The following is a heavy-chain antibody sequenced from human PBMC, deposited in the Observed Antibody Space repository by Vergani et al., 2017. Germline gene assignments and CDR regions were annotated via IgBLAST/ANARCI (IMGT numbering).Heavy chain of an antibody. J-gene: IGHJ4*02. CDR3: ARGFFRCGSTSCHLLGFGY. D-gene: IGHD2-2*01. Sequence: QVQLQQWGAGLLKPSETLSLTCAVYGGSFSGYYWSWIRQPPGKGLEWIGEINHSGSTNYNPSLKSRVTISVDTSKNQFSLKLSSVTAADTAVYYCARGFFRCGSTSCHLLGFGYWGQGTLVTVSS. CDR2: INHSGST. V-gene: IGHV4-34*01. CDR1: GGSFSGYY.